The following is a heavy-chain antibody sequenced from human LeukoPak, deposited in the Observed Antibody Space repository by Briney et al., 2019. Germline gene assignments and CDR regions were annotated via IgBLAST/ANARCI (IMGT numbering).Heavy chain of an antibody. J-gene: IGHJ3*02. V-gene: IGHV3-21*01. D-gene: IGHD5-24*01. Sequence: GGSLRLSCAASGFTFNNYIMNWVRQAPGKGLEWVSSISTSSIYIYYADSLKGRFTISRDNAKNSLYLQMNSLRAEDTAVYYCARGRDGYNLVDAFDIWGQGIMVTVSS. CDR1: GFTFNNYI. CDR2: ISTSSIYI. CDR3: ARGRDGYNLVDAFDI.